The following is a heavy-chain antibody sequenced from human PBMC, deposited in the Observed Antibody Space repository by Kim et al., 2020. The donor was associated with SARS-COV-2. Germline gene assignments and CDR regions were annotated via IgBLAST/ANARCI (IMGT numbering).Heavy chain of an antibody. Sequence: SETLSLTCSVSGGSISRSAHYWAWIRQPPGKGLEWIGTIYKSGSTYYNPSLKSRVTLFVDTSKNQFSLKVTSVTAADTAVYFCVRGSGGDGFKPIDYWG. CDR2: IYKSGST. CDR1: GGSISRSAHY. D-gene: IGHD6-19*01. V-gene: IGHV4-39*01. J-gene: IGHJ4*01. CDR3: VRGSGGDGFKPIDY.